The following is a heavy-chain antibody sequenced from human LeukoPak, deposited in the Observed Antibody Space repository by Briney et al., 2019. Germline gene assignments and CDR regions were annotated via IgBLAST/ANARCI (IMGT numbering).Heavy chain of an antibody. CDR3: ARGPRSSPTEYFDY. CDR2: ISSNGGST. J-gene: IGHJ4*02. Sequence: PGGSLRLSCAASGFTFSSYAMHWVRQAPGEGLEYVSAISSNGGSTYYADSVRGRFTISRDNSENTLYLQMGSLRAEDMAVYYCARGPRSSPTEYFDYWGQGTLVTVSS. D-gene: IGHD6-13*01. CDR1: GFTFSSYA. V-gene: IGHV3-64*02.